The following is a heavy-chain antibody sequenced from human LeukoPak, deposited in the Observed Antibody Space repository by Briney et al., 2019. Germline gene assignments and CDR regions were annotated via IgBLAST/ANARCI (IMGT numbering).Heavy chain of an antibody. CDR1: GFTFSSYS. V-gene: IGHV3-21*01. J-gene: IGHJ4*02. D-gene: IGHD3-3*01. CDR2: ITSRSSYT. Sequence: PGGSLRLSCAASGFTFSSYSMNWVRQAPGKGLEWVSSITSRSSYTYYADSMKGRFTISRDNAKDSLYLQMNSLRAEDTAVYYCARFWSGYRYFFDYWGQGTLVTVSS. CDR3: ARFWSGYRYFFDY.